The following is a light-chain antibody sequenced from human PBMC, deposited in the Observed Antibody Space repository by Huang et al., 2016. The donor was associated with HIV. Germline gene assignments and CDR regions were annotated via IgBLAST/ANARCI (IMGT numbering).Light chain of an antibody. J-gene: IGKJ2*02. Sequence: DIQMTQSPSSLSASVGDRVTITCQASQDITNYLNCYQQRPGKAPKLLIYDASNLETGVPSRFSGSGSGTEFTFTISSLQPEDIATYYCQQYDDPPCGTFGQGTKLEIK. CDR2: DAS. CDR1: QDITNY. CDR3: QQYDDPPCGT. V-gene: IGKV1-33*01.